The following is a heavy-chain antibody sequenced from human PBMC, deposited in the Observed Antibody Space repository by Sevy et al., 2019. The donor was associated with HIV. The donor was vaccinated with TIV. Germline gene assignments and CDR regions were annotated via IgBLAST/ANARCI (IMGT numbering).Heavy chain of an antibody. CDR2: ISYDGSNK. J-gene: IGHJ6*03. V-gene: IGHV3-30*18. Sequence: GGSLRLSCAASGFTFSSYGRHWVRQAPGKGLEWVAVISYDGSNKYYADSVKGRFTISRDNSKNTLYLQMNSLRAEDTAVYYCAKEGSSSWTYYYYYYMDVWGKGTTVTVSS. CDR1: GFTFSSYG. D-gene: IGHD6-13*01. CDR3: AKEGSSSWTYYYYYYMDV.